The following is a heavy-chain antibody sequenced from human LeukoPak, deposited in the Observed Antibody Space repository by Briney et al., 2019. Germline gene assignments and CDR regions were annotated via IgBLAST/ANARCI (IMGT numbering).Heavy chain of an antibody. J-gene: IGHJ4*02. Sequence: ASVKVSCKASGYTFISYGISWVRQAPGQGLEWMGWISGHNGNSNYAQKIQGRVHMTTDTSTSTAYMELRSLRSDDTAVYYCATNVDPRVVAATPDLTFDYWGQGTLVTVSS. CDR1: GYTFISYG. CDR3: ATNVDPRVVAATPDLTFDY. V-gene: IGHV1-18*01. D-gene: IGHD2-15*01. CDR2: ISGHNGNS.